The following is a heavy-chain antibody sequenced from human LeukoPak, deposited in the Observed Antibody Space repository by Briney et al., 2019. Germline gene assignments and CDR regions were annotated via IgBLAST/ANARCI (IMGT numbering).Heavy chain of an antibody. CDR2: IIPIFGTA. CDR3: ARVKTGTTFAAFDI. Sequence: ASVKVSCKASGGTFSSYAISWVRQAPGQGLEWMGGIIPIFGTANYAQKFQGRVTITADKSTSTAYMELSSLRSEGTAVYYCARVKTGTTFAAFDIWGQGTMVTVSS. J-gene: IGHJ3*02. CDR1: GGTFSSYA. D-gene: IGHD1-14*01. V-gene: IGHV1-69*06.